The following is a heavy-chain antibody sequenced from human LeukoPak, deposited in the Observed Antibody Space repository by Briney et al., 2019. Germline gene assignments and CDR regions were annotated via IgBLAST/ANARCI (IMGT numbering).Heavy chain of an antibody. V-gene: IGHV3-23*01. CDR1: GFTFSSYA. CDR3: AKDLLPGGDPYYYGMDV. Sequence: TGGSLRLSCAASGFTFSSYAMSWVRQAPGKGLEWVSAISGSGGSTYYADSVKGRFTISRDNSKNTLYLQMNSLRAEDTAVYYCAKDLLPGGDPYYYGMDVWGQGTTVTVSS. J-gene: IGHJ6*02. D-gene: IGHD2-15*01. CDR2: ISGSGGST.